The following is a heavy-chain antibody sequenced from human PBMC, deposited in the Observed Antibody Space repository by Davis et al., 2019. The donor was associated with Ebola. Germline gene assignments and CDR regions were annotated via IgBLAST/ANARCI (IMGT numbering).Heavy chain of an antibody. CDR1: GGSVNSGSYY. D-gene: IGHD6-13*01. CDR2: IYYSGST. V-gene: IGHV4-39*01. J-gene: IGHJ6*04. Sequence: SETLSLTCTVSGGSVNSGSYYWGWIRQPPGKGLEWIGSIYYSGSTYYNPSLKSRVTISVDTSKNQFSLKLSSVTAADTAVYYCARQEADYYYYYGMDVWGKGTTVTVSS. CDR3: ARQEADYYYYYGMDV.